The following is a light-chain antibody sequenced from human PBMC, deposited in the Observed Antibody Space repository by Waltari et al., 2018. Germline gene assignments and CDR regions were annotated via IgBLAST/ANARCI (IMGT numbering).Light chain of an antibody. V-gene: IGKV1-39*01. CDR3: QQSYNTPWT. J-gene: IGKJ1*01. CDR2: SAS. CDR1: QSVFTF. Sequence: DIQMTQSPSSLSASIGDRVNITCRASQSVFTFVSWFQPPSGRAPKLLIDSASTLQSGVPSRVSGGGTGTDFTLTISSLQPEDFATYYWQQSYNTPWTFGRGTKVEI.